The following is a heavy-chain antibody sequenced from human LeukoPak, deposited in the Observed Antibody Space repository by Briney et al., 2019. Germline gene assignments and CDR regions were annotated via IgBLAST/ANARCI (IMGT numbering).Heavy chain of an antibody. D-gene: IGHD3-3*01. Sequence: PEGSLRLSCAASGFTFSSYSMNWVRQAPGKGLEWVSSISSSSSYIYYADSVKGRFTISRDNAKNSLYLQMNSLRAEDTAVYYCARARRFLEWLLSYWGQGTLVTVSS. CDR3: ARARRFLEWLLSY. V-gene: IGHV3-21*01. J-gene: IGHJ4*02. CDR2: ISSSSSYI. CDR1: GFTFSSYS.